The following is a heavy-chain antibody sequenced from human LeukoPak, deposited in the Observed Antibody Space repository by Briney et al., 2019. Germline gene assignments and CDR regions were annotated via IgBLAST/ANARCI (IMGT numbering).Heavy chain of an antibody. CDR2: ISSRSSYI. V-gene: IGHV3-21*01. CDR3: ARDAQWLVPEGYYYYMDV. D-gene: IGHD6-19*01. Sequence: GGSLRLSCAGSGFTFSRYNMNWFRQATGKGLERVSSISSRSSYIYADSVKGRFTISRDNAKNSLYLQMNSLGAEDTAVYYCARDAQWLVPEGYYYYMDVWGKGTTVTVSS. J-gene: IGHJ6*03. CDR1: GFTFSRYN.